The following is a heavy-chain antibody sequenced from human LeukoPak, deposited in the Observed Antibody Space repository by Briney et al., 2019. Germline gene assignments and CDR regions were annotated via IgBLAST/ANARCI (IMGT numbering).Heavy chain of an antibody. Sequence: GASVKVSCKASGYTFTNYGVSWVRQAPGQGLEWMGWINTYSGNSNYAQRIQGRVIMTADTSTSTAYVELRSLSSGDTAVYYCARGGPDTVARTYYFDYWGQGTLVTVSS. D-gene: IGHD4-23*01. CDR3: ARGGPDTVARTYYFDY. J-gene: IGHJ4*02. V-gene: IGHV1-18*01. CDR2: INTYSGNS. CDR1: GYTFTNYG.